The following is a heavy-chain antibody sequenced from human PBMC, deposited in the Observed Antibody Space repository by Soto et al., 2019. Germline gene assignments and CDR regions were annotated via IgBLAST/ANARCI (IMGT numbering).Heavy chain of an antibody. J-gene: IGHJ4*02. V-gene: IGHV4-34*01. Sequence: QVQLQQWGAGLLKPSETLSLTCAVYGGSLSGYYWTWIRQPPGKGLEWIGEISHRGNTDYNPSLKSRVTISVDMSKNQVSLNLDSVTVADTAVYFCARGYATGRRLVRYWGQGTLVTVSS. CDR3: ARGYATGRRLVRY. CDR2: ISHRGNT. CDR1: GGSLSGYY. D-gene: IGHD2-2*01.